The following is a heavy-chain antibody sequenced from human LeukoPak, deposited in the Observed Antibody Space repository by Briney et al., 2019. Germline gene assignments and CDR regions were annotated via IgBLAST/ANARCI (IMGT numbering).Heavy chain of an antibody. Sequence: GGSLRLSCAASGFTFSGSPILWVRQAPGKGLEWVALIWYDGSNKYYTDSVKGRLTISRDNSKNTLYLQMNSLRAEDTAIYYCAREGPRGNSQFDYWGQGTLVTVSS. D-gene: IGHD2/OR15-2a*01. J-gene: IGHJ4*02. CDR1: GFTFSGSP. CDR2: IWYDGSNK. CDR3: AREGPRGNSQFDY. V-gene: IGHV3-33*08.